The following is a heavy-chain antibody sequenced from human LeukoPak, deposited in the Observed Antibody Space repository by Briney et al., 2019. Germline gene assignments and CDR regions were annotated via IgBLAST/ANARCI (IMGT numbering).Heavy chain of an antibody. J-gene: IGHJ6*03. CDR2: IYYSGST. CDR3: ARILARQFTSFSDSRPYSYYYMDV. V-gene: IGHV4-39*07. CDR1: GGSISSSSYY. D-gene: IGHD2-21*01. Sequence: SETLSLTCTVSGGSISSSSYYWGWIRQPPGKGLEWIGSIYYSGSTYYNPSLKSRVTISVHTSKNQLSLKLISLTAADTAVYYCARILARQFTSFSDSRPYSYYYMDVWGKGTTVTDSS.